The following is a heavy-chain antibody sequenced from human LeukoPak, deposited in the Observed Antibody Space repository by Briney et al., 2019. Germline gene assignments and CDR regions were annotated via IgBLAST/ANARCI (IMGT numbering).Heavy chain of an antibody. CDR2: IYYSGST. CDR3: ARGRWLVFDY. V-gene: IGHV4-59*12. J-gene: IGHJ4*02. D-gene: IGHD6-19*01. Sequence: SETLSLTCTVSGGSISSYYWSWIRQPPGQGLEWIGYIYYSGSTNYSPSLKSRVTISVDTSKNQFSLKLSSVTAADTAVYYCARGRWLVFDYWGQGTLVTVSS. CDR1: GGSISSYY.